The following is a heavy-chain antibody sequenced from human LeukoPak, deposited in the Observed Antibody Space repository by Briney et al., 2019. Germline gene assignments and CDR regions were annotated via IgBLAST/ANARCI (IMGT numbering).Heavy chain of an antibody. CDR3: ARGYCSSTTCYHYYYYMGV. V-gene: IGHV1-8*01. CDR2: MNPNSGNT. CDR1: GYTFTSYD. J-gene: IGHJ6*03. Sequence: ASVKVSCKASGYTFTSYDINWVRQATGQGPEWMGWMNPNSGNTGYAQKFQGRVTMTRNTSISTAYMELSSLRSEDTAVYYCARGYCSSTTCYHYYYYMGVWGKGTTVTVSS. D-gene: IGHD2-2*01.